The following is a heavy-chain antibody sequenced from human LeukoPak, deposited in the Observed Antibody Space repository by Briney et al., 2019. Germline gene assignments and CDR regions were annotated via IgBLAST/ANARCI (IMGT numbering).Heavy chain of an antibody. CDR3: ARGRIVIRGYYYMDV. Sequence: ASVKVSCKASGYTFTGYYMHWVRQAPGQGLEWMGWINPNSGGTNYAQKFQGRVTMTRDTSISTAYMELSRLRSDDTAVYYCARGRIVIRGYYYMDVWGKGTTVTVSS. CDR1: GYTFTGYY. D-gene: IGHD1-26*01. CDR2: INPNSGGT. V-gene: IGHV1-2*02. J-gene: IGHJ6*03.